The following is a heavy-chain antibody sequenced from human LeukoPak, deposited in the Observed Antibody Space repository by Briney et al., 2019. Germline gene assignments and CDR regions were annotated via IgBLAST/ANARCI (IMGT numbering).Heavy chain of an antibody. CDR2: IYSGGSR. CDR1: GFTFSGYN. V-gene: IGHV3-53*04. CDR3: ARVSTGD. Sequence: GGSLRLSCAASGFTFSGYNMNWVRQAPGKGLEWVSVIYSGGSRYYAGSVKGRFTISRHNSNNTLYLQMNSLRADDTAVYYCARVSTGDWGQGTLVTVSS. J-gene: IGHJ4*02. D-gene: IGHD1-1*01.